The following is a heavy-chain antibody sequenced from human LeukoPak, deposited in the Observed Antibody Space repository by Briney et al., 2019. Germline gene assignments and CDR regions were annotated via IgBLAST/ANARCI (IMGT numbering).Heavy chain of an antibody. CDR3: ARVSAKITIFGDGDAFDI. V-gene: IGHV3-21*01. D-gene: IGHD3-3*01. CDR1: GFTFSSYS. CDR2: ISSSSSYI. Sequence: PGGSLRLSCAASGFTFSSYSMNWVRQAPGKGLEWVSSISSSSSYIYYADSVKGRFTISRDNAKNSLYLQMNSLRAEDTAVYYCARVSAKITIFGDGDAFDIWGQGTMVTVSS. J-gene: IGHJ3*02.